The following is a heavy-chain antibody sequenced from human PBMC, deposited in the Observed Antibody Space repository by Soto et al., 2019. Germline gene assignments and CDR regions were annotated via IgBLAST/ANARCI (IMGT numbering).Heavy chain of an antibody. CDR2: ISWKGGII. Sequence: PGGSLRLSCAASGFTFDDYAMHWVRQGPGKGLEWVSGISWKGGIIGYGDSVKGRFTVSRDNSKNTVYLQMSSLRAEDTAVYYCARRQISPPTRGAASARGGMDVWGQGTTVTVSS. V-gene: IGHV3-9*01. CDR1: GFTFDDYA. D-gene: IGHD6-13*01. J-gene: IGHJ6*02. CDR3: ARRQISPPTRGAASARGGMDV.